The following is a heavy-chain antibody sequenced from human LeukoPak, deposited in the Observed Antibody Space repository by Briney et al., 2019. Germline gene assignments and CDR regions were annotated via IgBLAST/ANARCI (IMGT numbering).Heavy chain of an antibody. Sequence: SETLSLTCTVSGGSISSHYWSWIRQPPGKELEWIGYIYYSGSTNYNPSLKSRVTMSVDTSKNQFSLKLSSVTAADTAVYYCARAVSSVVVIPFWGQGTLVTVSS. CDR2: IYYSGST. D-gene: IGHD3-22*01. J-gene: IGHJ4*02. CDR1: GGSISSHY. V-gene: IGHV4-59*08. CDR3: ARAVSSVVVIPF.